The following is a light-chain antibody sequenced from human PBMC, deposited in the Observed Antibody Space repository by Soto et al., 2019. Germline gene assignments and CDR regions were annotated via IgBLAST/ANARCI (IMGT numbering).Light chain of an antibody. V-gene: IGLV2-11*01. J-gene: IGLJ1*01. CDR3: CSYAGTYTGV. CDR2: DVS. CDR1: SSDVGRYSY. Sequence: QSVLTQPRSVSGSPGQSVSISCTGTSSDVGRYSYVSWYQQHPGKAPKLMIYDVSERPSGVPDRFSGSKSGNTAPLTISGLQAEDEADYYCCSYAGTYTGVFGTGTKVTVL.